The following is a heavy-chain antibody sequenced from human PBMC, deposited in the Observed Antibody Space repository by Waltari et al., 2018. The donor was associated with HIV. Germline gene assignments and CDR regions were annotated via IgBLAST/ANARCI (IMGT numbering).Heavy chain of an antibody. Sequence: QLVESGGGFIQPGGSLRLSCAASGLTVNSNYVNWVRQAPGKGLEWVSVIYSGGSTYYADSVKGRFTISRDNSKNTIYLQMNSLRAEDTAVYYCARDRPNYYDSSGYSSVFDVWGQGTMVTVSS. J-gene: IGHJ3*01. CDR2: IYSGGST. CDR1: GLTVNSNY. CDR3: ARDRPNYYDSSGYSSVFDV. V-gene: IGHV3-53*01. D-gene: IGHD3-22*01.